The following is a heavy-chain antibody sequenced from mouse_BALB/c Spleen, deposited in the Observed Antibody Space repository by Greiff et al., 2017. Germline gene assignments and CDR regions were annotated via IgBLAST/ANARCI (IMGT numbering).Heavy chain of an antibody. CDR2: IWWNDDK. CDR3: ARPPVSYFDY. V-gene: IGHV8-8*01. CDR1: GFSLSTSGMS. J-gene: IGHJ2*01. D-gene: IGHD2-10*02. Sequence: QVTLKESGPGILQPSQTLSLTCSFSGFSLSTSGMSVGWIRQPSGKGLEWLAHIWWNDDKYYNPALKSRLTISKDTSNNQVFLKIASVVTADTATYYCARPPVSYFDYWGQGTTLTVSS.